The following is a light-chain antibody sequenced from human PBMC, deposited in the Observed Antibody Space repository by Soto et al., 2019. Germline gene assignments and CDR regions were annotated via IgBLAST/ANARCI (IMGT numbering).Light chain of an antibody. CDR2: DTS. V-gene: IGKV3-20*01. CDR1: QSVSSRN. J-gene: IGKJ2*01. CDR3: QQYSDLPYT. Sequence: EMVLTQSPATLSLSPRPRATLSCRASQSVSSRNLAWYQQKPGQAPRLLIYDTSSRATGIPDRFSGSGSVTDCTLTINRLEPEDFAVYYCQQYSDLPYTFGKGTKLEVK.